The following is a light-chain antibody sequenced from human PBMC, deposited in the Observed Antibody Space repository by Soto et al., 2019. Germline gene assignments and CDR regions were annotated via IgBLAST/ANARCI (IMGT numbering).Light chain of an antibody. J-gene: IGKJ1*01. CDR1: QSITSW. Sequence: DIPMTQSPSTLSASVGDRVTITCRASQSITSWLAWYQQKPGKAPKLLMYKASSLESGVPSRFSGSGSGTEFTLTISSLQPDDFATYYCQQYYSYPWTFGQGTNVEIK. CDR3: QQYYSYPWT. CDR2: KAS. V-gene: IGKV1-5*03.